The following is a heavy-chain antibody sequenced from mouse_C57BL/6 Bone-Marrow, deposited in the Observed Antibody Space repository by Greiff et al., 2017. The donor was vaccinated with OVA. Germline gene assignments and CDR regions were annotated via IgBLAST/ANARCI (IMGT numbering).Heavy chain of an antibody. CDR1: GFTFSSYG. CDR2: ISSGGSYT. Sequence: EVQLVESGGDLVKPGGSLKLSCAASGFTFSSYGMSWVRQTPDKRLEWVATISSGGSYTYYPDSVKGRFTISRDNAKNTLYLQMSSLKSEDTAMYYCARLLITTVKGAWFAYWGQGTLVTVSA. V-gene: IGHV5-6*01. CDR3: ARLLITTVKGAWFAY. J-gene: IGHJ3*01. D-gene: IGHD1-1*01.